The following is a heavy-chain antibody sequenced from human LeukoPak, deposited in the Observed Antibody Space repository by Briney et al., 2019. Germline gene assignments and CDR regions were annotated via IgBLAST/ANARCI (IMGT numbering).Heavy chain of an antibody. CDR3: ARSTAAEGPTHNWFDP. Sequence: SETLSLTCTVSGGSVSSSTYYWGWMRQPPGKGLEWIGSIYYSVNTYYNPSLRGRVTISVDTSKNQFSLKLTSVTAADTAVYYCARSTAAEGPTHNWFDPWGQGTLVTVSS. CDR1: GGSVSSSTYY. CDR2: IYYSVNT. J-gene: IGHJ5*02. V-gene: IGHV4-39*01. D-gene: IGHD6-13*01.